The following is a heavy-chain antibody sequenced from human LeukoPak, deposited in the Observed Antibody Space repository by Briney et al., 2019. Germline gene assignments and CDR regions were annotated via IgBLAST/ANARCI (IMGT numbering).Heavy chain of an antibody. Sequence: SETLSLTCTVSGGSISSYYWSWIRQPPGKGLEWIGYIYYSGSTNYNPSLKSRVTISVDTSKNQFSLKLSSVTAADTAVYYCARGEVPAAYFDYWGQGTLVTVSS. D-gene: IGHD2-2*01. CDR1: GGSISSYY. V-gene: IGHV4-59*01. CDR2: IYYSGST. CDR3: ARGEVPAAYFDY. J-gene: IGHJ4*02.